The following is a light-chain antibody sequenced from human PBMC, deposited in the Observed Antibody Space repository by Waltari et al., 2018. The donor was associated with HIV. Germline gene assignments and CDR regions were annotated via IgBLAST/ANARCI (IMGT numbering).Light chain of an antibody. CDR3: CSDTGTGIV. CDR2: EVT. Sequence: QSALTQLASVSGSPGQSIPIPCPAPSRDVGAYNLFPCYQQHPNNAPKLMIFEVTKPPAGVALLFACSRSGNTSSMTISGLQTEDEGDYYCCSDTGTGIVFGGGTKLTVL. CDR1: SRDVGAYNL. J-gene: IGLJ2*01. V-gene: IGLV2-23*02.